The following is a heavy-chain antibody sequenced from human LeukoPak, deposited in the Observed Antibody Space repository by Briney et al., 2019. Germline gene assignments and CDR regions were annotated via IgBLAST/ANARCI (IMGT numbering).Heavy chain of an antibody. D-gene: IGHD6-6*01. CDR3: AKDFRWSRSSGYFDH. CDR1: GFTFSSYS. Sequence: GGPLRLSCAASGFTFSSYSMNWVRQAPGKGLEWVSYISSSSSIIYYADSVKGRFTISRDNAKNSLYLRMNSLRAEDTAVYYCAKDFRWSRSSGYFDHWGQGTLVTVSS. J-gene: IGHJ4*02. V-gene: IGHV3-48*01. CDR2: ISSSSSII.